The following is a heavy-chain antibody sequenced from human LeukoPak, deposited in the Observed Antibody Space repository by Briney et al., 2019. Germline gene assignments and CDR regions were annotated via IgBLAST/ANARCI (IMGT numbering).Heavy chain of an antibody. CDR1: GYIFTGYY. J-gene: IGHJ5*02. CDR2: INPNSGDT. D-gene: IGHD3-22*01. V-gene: IGHV1-2*02. CDR3: ATGPYYDSRA. Sequence: ASVKVSCRASGYIFTGYYMHWVRQAPGQGLEWMGWINPNSGDTNFAQKFQGRVTMTRDTSISTAYMELSSLRSEDTAVYYCATGPYYDSRAWGQGTLVTVSS.